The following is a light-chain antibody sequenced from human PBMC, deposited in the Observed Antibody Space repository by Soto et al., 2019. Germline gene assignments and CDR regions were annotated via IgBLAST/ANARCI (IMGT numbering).Light chain of an antibody. CDR2: DAS. V-gene: IGKV1-39*01. J-gene: IGKJ1*01. CDR1: QSISSY. Sequence: DIQMTQSPSSLSASVGDRVTITCRASQSISSYLSWYQQKPGKVPKLLIYDASSLQSGVSSRFSGSGSGTDFNLTISSLQPEDFATYYCQQSYSTPWTFGQGTKVEIK. CDR3: QQSYSTPWT.